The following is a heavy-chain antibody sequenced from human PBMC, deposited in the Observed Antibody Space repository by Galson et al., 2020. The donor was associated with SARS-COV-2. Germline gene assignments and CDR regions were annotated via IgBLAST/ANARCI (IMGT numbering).Heavy chain of an antibody. V-gene: IGHV5-10-1*01. J-gene: IGHJ5*02. CDR3: ARHRNPHREDENWFDP. CDR2: IDPSDSYT. CDR1: GYSFTSYW. Sequence: HGESLKISCKGSGYSFTSYWISWVRQMPGKGLEWMGRIDPSDSYTNYSPSFQGHVTISADKSISTAYLQWSSLKASDTAMYYCARHRNPHREDENWFDPGGGGTLVT. D-gene: IGHD1-1*01.